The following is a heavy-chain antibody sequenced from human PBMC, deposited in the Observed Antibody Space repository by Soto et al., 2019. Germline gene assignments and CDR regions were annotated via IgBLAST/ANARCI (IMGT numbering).Heavy chain of an antibody. CDR3: ARDLGYCSSTSCYGWPDYYYYMDV. CDR2: IIPILGIA. Sequence: GASVKVSCKASGGTFSSYTISWVRQAPGQGLEWMGRIIPILGIANYAQKFQGRVTITADKSTSTAYMELSSLRSEDTAVYYCARDLGYCSSTSCYGWPDYYYYMDVWGKGTTVTVSS. V-gene: IGHV1-69*04. D-gene: IGHD2-2*01. CDR1: GGTFSSYT. J-gene: IGHJ6*03.